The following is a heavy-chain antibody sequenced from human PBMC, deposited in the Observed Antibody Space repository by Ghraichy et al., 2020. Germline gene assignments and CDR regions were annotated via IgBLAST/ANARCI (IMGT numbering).Heavy chain of an antibody. D-gene: IGHD5-24*01. V-gene: IGHV6-1*01. Sequence: SQTLSLTCAISGDSVSSNSAAWNWIRQSPSRGLEWLGRTYYRSKWYNDYAVSVKSRITINPDTSKNQFSLQLNSVTPEDTAVYYCARDTMDGGWLQTTRDAFDIWGQGTMVTVSS. CDR1: GDSVSSNSAA. CDR2: TYYRSKWYN. J-gene: IGHJ3*02. CDR3: ARDTMDGGWLQTTRDAFDI.